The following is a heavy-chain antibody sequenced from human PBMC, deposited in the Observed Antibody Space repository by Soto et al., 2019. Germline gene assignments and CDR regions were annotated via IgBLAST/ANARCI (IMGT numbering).Heavy chain of an antibody. CDR1: GYTFTSYG. CDR2: ISAYNGNT. V-gene: IGHV1-18*01. J-gene: IGHJ5*02. CDR3: ARGPSAYYDYVWGSYRYDNWFDP. D-gene: IGHD3-16*02. Sequence: ASVKVSCKASGYTFTSYGISWVRQAPGQGLEWMGWISAYNGNTNYAQKLQGRVTMTTDTSTSTAYMELRSLRSDDTAVYYCARGPSAYYDYVWGSYRYDNWFDPWGQG.